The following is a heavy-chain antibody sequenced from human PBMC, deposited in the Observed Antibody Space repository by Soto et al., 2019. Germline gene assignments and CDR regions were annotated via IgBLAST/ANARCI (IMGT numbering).Heavy chain of an antibody. CDR1: GFTFSDHY. J-gene: IGHJ6*02. CDR3: NIGLLGGATYYTFYGMDV. D-gene: IGHD3-10*01. Sequence: EVQLVESGGGLVQPGGSLRLSCAASGFTFSDHYMDWVRQAPGKGLEWVARSRNRVNSHTTEYAASVKGRFTISRDESKSSLYLQMNSLKTEDTAVYYCNIGLLGGATYYTFYGMDVWGQGTTGTVSS. CDR2: SRNRVNSHTT. V-gene: IGHV3-72*01.